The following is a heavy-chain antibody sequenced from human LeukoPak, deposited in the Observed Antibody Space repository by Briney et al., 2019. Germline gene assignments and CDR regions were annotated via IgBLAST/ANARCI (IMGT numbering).Heavy chain of an antibody. J-gene: IGHJ4*02. CDR2: ISGSDSST. V-gene: IGHV3-23*01. D-gene: IGHD4-23*01. CDR1: GXPFSRFT. Sequence: PGGSLRLSCAASGXPFSRFTMHWVRQAPGKGLEWVPGISGSDSSTYYADFVKGRFIISRDNSKNTLYVQMNSLRADDTAVYYCAKGGGWLYYFYYWGQVTLVTVSS. CDR3: AKGGGWLYYFYY.